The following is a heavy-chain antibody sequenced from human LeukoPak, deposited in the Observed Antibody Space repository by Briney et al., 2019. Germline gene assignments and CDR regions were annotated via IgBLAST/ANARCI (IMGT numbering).Heavy chain of an antibody. V-gene: IGHV3-23*01. CDR1: GFTFSTYG. D-gene: IGHD6-6*01. CDR2: VSGSGGST. J-gene: IGHJ6*03. CDR3: AKNGAVRGYYYYYMDV. Sequence: GGSLRLSCAASGFTFSTYGMSWVRQAPGEGLECVSVVSGSGGSTYYADSVKGRFTISRDSSKNTVHLQMNSLRAEDTAVYYCAKNGAVRGYYYYYMDVWGKGTTVTVSS.